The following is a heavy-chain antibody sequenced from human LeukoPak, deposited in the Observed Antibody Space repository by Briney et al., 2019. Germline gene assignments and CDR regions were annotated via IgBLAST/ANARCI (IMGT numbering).Heavy chain of an antibody. J-gene: IGHJ4*02. V-gene: IGHV4-4*02. CDR1: GGSISSSNW. Sequence: SETLSLTCAVSGGSISSSNWWSWVRQPPGKGLEWIGEIYHSGSNNYNPSLKSRVTISVDKSKNQFSLKLSSVTAADTAVYFCARDPYCTGGSCYHRFDYWGQGARVTVSS. CDR2: IYHSGSN. CDR3: ARDPYCTGGSCYHRFDY. D-gene: IGHD2-15*01.